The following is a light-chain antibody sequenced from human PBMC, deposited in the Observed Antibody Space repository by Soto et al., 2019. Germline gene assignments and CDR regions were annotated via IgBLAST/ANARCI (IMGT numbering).Light chain of an antibody. V-gene: IGKV1-27*01. CDR2: ATS. J-gene: IGKJ4*01. CDR1: QGIAPY. Sequence: DVQMTQSPSSLSAFVGDRVTITCRASQGIAPYLAWFQQKPGKVPKLLIYATSPLQSGVPSRFRGSGSGTDFTLTINSLQPENVGTYYCQKYNSAPLTFGGGTKVEIK. CDR3: QKYNSAPLT.